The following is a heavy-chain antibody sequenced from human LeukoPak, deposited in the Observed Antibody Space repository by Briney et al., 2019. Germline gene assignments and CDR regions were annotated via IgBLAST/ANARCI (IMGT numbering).Heavy chain of an antibody. CDR3: ARGGHIEPDWYFDL. CDR2: IYSGGST. CDR1: GFTVSSNY. D-gene: IGHD2-2*01. Sequence: GGSLRLSCAASGFTVSSNYMSWVRQAPGKGLEWVSVIYSGGSTYYADSGKGRFTISRHNSKNTLYLQMNNLRADDTAVYYCARGGHIEPDWYFDLWGRGTLVTVSS. V-gene: IGHV3-53*04. J-gene: IGHJ2*01.